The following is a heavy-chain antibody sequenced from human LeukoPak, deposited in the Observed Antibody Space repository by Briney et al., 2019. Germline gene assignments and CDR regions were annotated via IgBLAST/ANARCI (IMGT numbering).Heavy chain of an antibody. Sequence: SETLSLTCTVSGGSISSGGYYWSWIRQHPGKGLEWIGYIYYSGSTYYNPSLKSRVTISVDTSKNQFSLKLSSVTAADTAVYYCARDLGYCSSTSCSMGPFDPWGQGTLVTVSS. J-gene: IGHJ5*02. D-gene: IGHD2-2*01. CDR3: ARDLGYCSSTSCSMGPFDP. V-gene: IGHV4-31*03. CDR2: IYYSGST. CDR1: GGSISSGGYY.